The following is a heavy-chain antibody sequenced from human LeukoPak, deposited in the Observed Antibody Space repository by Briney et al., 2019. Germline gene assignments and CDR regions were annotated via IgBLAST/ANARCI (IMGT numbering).Heavy chain of an antibody. CDR1: GGSISSYY. CDR3: ARLPGYSYGLYYFDY. J-gene: IGHJ4*02. D-gene: IGHD5-18*01. CDR2: IYYSGST. Sequence: SETLSLTCTVSGGSISSYYWSWIRQPPGKGLEWIGYIYYSGSTNYNPSLKSRVTISVDTSKNQFSLKLSSVTAADTAVYYCARLPGYSYGLYYFDYWGQGTLVIVSS. V-gene: IGHV4-59*08.